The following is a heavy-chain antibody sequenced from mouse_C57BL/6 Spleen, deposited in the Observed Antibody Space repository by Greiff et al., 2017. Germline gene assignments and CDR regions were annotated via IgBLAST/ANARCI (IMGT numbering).Heavy chain of an antibody. CDR2: IDPSDSYT. CDR1: GYTFTSYW. CDR3: ARRENFDD. V-gene: IGHV1-59*01. Sequence: QVQLQQPGAELVRPGTSVKLSCKASGYTFTSYWMHWVKQRPGQGLEWIGVIDPSDSYTNYNQKFKGKATLTVDTSSSTAYMQLSSLTSEDSAVXYCARRENFDDWGQGTTLTVSS. J-gene: IGHJ2*01.